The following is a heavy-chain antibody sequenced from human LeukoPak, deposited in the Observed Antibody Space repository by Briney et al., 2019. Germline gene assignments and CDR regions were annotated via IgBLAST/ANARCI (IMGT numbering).Heavy chain of an antibody. CDR1: GFTFSSYA. V-gene: IGHV3-23*01. J-gene: IGHJ4*02. Sequence: GGSLRLSCAASGFTFSSYAMTWVRQAPGKGLEWVSGISGSSSSSYYADSVKGRFTISRDNSKNTLYPQMNSLRAEDTAVYYCAKDPLVHSGWFGEYFDYWGQGTLVTVSS. CDR3: AKDPLVHSGWFGEYFDY. CDR2: ISGSSSSS. D-gene: IGHD3-10*01.